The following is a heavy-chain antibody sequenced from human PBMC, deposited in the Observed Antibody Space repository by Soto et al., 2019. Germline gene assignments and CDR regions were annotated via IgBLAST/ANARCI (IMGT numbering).Heavy chain of an antibody. Sequence: QLQLQESGPGLVKPSETLSLTCTVSGGSIITTTYYWGWLRQPPGKGLEWIGSVYCSGSTYYNPSLKSRVTISVDTSMNQFSLMLSSVTAADTAVYFCARAPTDYSHDYWGLGNLVTVSS. CDR3: ARAPTDYSHDY. CDR2: VYCSGST. V-gene: IGHV4-39*01. CDR1: GGSIITTTYY. J-gene: IGHJ4*02. D-gene: IGHD4-4*01.